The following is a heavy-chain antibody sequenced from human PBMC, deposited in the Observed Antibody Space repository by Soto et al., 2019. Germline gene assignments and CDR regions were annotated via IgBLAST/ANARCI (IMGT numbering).Heavy chain of an antibody. CDR2: IYYSGST. Sequence: QVQLQESGPGLVKPSETLSLTCTVSGGSVSSGSYYWSWIRQPPGKGLEWIGYIYYSGSTNYHPSLKRRATIPVDTSKNQLSLKLSSVTAADSAVYYCARDGCPLDQNGIASAGDAEGWFDPWGQGTLVTVSS. V-gene: IGHV4-61*01. CDR1: GGSVSSGSYY. CDR3: ARDGCPLDQNGIASAGDAEGWFDP. D-gene: IGHD6-13*01. J-gene: IGHJ5*02.